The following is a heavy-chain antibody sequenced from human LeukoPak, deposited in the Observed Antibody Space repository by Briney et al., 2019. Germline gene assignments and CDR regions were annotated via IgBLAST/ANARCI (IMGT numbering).Heavy chain of an antibody. CDR2: IYYGGST. CDR3: ARTPYYYYMDV. CDR1: GDSISSYY. J-gene: IGHJ6*03. Sequence: SETLSLTCTGSGDSISSYYWSWIRQPPGKGLKGFGYIYYGGSTNYNPSLKSRVTISVDTSKRQFSLKLSSVTAADTAVYYCARTPYYYYMDVWGKGTTVTVSS. V-gene: IGHV4-59*01.